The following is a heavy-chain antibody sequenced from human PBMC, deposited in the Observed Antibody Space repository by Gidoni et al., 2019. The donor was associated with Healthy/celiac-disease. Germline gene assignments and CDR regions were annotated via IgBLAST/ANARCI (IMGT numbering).Heavy chain of an antibody. CDR2: ISYDGSNK. V-gene: IGHV3-30-3*01. CDR3: ARDSSGWYVGIGASKWFDP. J-gene: IGHJ5*02. Sequence: QVQLVESGGGVVQPGRSLRLSCAASGFTFSSYAMHWVRQAPGKGLEGVAVISYDGSNKYYADSVKGRFTISRDNSKNTLYLQMNSLRAEDTAVYYCARDSSGWYVGIGASKWFDPWGQGTLVTVSS. D-gene: IGHD6-19*01. CDR1: GFTFSSYA.